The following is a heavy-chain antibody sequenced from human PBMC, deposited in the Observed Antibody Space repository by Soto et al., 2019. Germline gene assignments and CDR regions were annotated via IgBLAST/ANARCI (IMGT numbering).Heavy chain of an antibody. CDR2: INPNSGGT. D-gene: IGHD3-10*01. J-gene: IGHJ4*02. V-gene: IGHV1-2*02. Sequence: ASVKVSCKASGYTFTGYYMHWVRQAPGQGLEWVGWINPNSGGTNYAQKFQGRVTMTRDTSTSTAYMELSRLRSDDTAVYYCARRIIATRLPLDYWRQGTLVTV. CDR1: GYTFTGYY. CDR3: ARRIIATRLPLDY.